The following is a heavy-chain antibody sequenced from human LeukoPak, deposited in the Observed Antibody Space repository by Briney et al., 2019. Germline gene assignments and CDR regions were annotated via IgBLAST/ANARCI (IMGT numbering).Heavy chain of an antibody. CDR2: IYYSGST. V-gene: IGHV4-39*01. CDR3: ARHGYCSGGSCPGKVDY. D-gene: IGHD2-15*01. Sequence: ASETLSLTCTVSGGSISSSSYYWGWIRQPPGKGLEWIGSIYYSGSTYHNPSLKSRVTISVDTSKNQFSLKLSSVTAADTAVYYCARHGYCSGGSCPGKVDYWGQGTLVTVSS. CDR1: GGSISSSSYY. J-gene: IGHJ4*02.